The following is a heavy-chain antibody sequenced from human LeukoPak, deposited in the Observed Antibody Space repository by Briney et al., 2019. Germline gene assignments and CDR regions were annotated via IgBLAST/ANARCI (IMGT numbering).Heavy chain of an antibody. D-gene: IGHD1-7*01. CDR2: LGSRSADT. CDR3: AKTTETTLSYDAFDI. J-gene: IGHJ3*02. CDR1: GFTFSSYA. V-gene: IGHV3-23*01. Sequence: PGGSLRLSCAASGFTFSSYAMSWVRQAPGKGLDWVSTLGSRSADTYYADPVKGRFTISRDSSKHTLYLLMNSLRADDTATYYCAKTTETTLSYDAFDIWGQGTMVTVSS.